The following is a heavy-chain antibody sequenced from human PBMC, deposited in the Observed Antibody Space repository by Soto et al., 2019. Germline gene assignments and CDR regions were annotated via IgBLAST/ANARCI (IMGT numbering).Heavy chain of an antibody. CDR2: IKSKTDGGTA. Sequence: GGSLRLSCAASGFTFSDAWMNWVRQAPGKGLEWVGRIKSKTDGGTADYAAPVKGRFIISRDDSKNTLFLQMNGLKTEDTGVYYCTTHYYDSSGYYRGDYWGQGA. CDR1: GFTFSDAW. D-gene: IGHD3-22*01. CDR3: TTHYYDSSGYYRGDY. J-gene: IGHJ4*02. V-gene: IGHV3-15*07.